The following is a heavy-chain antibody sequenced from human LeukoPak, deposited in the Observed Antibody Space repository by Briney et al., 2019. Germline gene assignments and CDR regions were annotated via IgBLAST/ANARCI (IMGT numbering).Heavy chain of an antibody. CDR2: ISSNSSYI. D-gene: IGHD6-13*01. CDR1: GFTFSTYS. Sequence: GGSLRLSCVASGFTFSTYSMNWVRQAPGKGLEWVSYISSNSSYIYYADSVKGRFTISRDNAKNSLYLQMNSLRAEDTAVYYCASRIGYLPLKVGWGQGTLVTVSS. CDR3: ASRIGYLPLKVG. V-gene: IGHV3-21*01. J-gene: IGHJ4*02.